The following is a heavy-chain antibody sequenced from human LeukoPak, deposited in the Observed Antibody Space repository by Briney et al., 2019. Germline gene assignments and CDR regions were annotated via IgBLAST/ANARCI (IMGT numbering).Heavy chain of an antibody. CDR1: GFTFSRYG. Sequence: PGGSLRLSCAAPGFTFSRYGMHWVRQAPGKGLEWVSIISGSGGSTYYADSVKGRFTISRDNSKNTLYLQMNSLRAEDTAIYYCAKGLGYYDTSGHIFDYWGQGTLVTVSS. CDR2: ISGSGGST. D-gene: IGHD3-22*01. CDR3: AKGLGYYDTSGHIFDY. V-gene: IGHV3-23*01. J-gene: IGHJ4*02.